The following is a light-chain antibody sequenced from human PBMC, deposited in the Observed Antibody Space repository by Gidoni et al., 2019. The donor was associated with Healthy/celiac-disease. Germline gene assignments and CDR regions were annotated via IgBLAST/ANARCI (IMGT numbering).Light chain of an antibody. CDR2: GAS. CDR1: QSVSSN. V-gene: IGKV3-15*01. CDR3: QQYNSWL. J-gene: IGKJ2*01. Sequence: EIVMTQSPGTLSVSPGERVTLSCRASQSVSSNLAWYQHKPGQAPRLLIFGASTRATGIPARFSGSGSGTEFTLTISSLQTEDFEIYSCQQYNSWLFGQGTKLEIK.